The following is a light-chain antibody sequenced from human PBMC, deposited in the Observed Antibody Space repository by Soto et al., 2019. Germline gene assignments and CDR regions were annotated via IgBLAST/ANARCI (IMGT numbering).Light chain of an antibody. CDR3: QQTYSTPRT. V-gene: IGKV1-39*01. Sequence: DIQMTQSPSSLSASVGDRVTITCRASQSISTYLTWYQQSPGRAPKLLIHGASSLQSGVPSRFSGSGSGTDSTLTINSLQPTDFATYFCQQTYSTPRTFGQGTKVDIK. CDR2: GAS. CDR1: QSISTY. J-gene: IGKJ1*01.